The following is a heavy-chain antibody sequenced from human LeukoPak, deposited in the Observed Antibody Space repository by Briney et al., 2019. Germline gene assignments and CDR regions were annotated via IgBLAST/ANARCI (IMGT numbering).Heavy chain of an antibody. D-gene: IGHD2-8*01. V-gene: IGHV4-34*01. CDR3: ASRYCTNGVCYTLDY. J-gene: IGHJ4*02. CDR2: INHSGST. Sequence: PSETLSLTCAVYGGSFSGYYWSWIRQPPGKGLEWIGEINHSGSTNYNPSLKSRVTISVDTSKNQFSLKLSSVTAADTAVYYCASRYCTNGVCYTLDYWGQGTLVTVSS. CDR1: GGSFSGYY.